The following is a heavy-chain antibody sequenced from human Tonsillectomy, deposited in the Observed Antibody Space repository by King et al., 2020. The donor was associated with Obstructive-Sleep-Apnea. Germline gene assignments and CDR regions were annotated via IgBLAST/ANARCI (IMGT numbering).Heavy chain of an antibody. Sequence: EVQLVESGGGLVKPGGSLRVSCAASGIPFSNAWMSWVRQAPGKGLEWVGRIKSKTDGGTTDYAAPVEGRITISRDDSNNTLYLQMNSLKTEDTAVYYCTTYWGSRKGADYWGQGTLVTVSS. J-gene: IGHJ4*02. CDR2: IKSKTDGGTT. V-gene: IGHV3-15*01. CDR1: GIPFSNAW. D-gene: IGHD7-27*01. CDR3: TTYWGSRKGADY.